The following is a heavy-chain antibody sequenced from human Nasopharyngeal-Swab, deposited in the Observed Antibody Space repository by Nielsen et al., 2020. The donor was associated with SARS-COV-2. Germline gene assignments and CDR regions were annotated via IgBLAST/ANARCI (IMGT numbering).Heavy chain of an antibody. CDR1: GSTFTKYW. CDR2: IYPDDSDT. CDR3: ARSVVGAPYYFDT. Sequence: GGSLRLSCRVSGSTFTKYWTGWVRQMPGNGLEWMGLIYPDDSDTRYSPSFRGSVTISADKSISPAYLQWGTLKASDTAMYYCARSVVGAPYYFDTWGQGTLVTVSS. J-gene: IGHJ4*02. D-gene: IGHD1-26*01. V-gene: IGHV5-51*01.